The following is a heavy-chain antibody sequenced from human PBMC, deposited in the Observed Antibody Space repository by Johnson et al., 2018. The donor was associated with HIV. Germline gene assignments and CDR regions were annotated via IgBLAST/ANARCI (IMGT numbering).Heavy chain of an antibody. V-gene: IGHV3-30-3*01. D-gene: IGHD2-2*01. J-gene: IGHJ3*02. CDR2: ISYDGSNK. CDR1: GFTFSSYA. CDR3: ASSAHDAFDI. Sequence: QVQLVESGGGVVQPGRSLRLSCAASGFTFSSYAMHWVRQAPGKGLEWVAVISYDGSNKYYADSVKGRFTISRDNSKNTLYLQMNSLRAEDTAVYYCASSAHDAFDIWGQGTMVTVSS.